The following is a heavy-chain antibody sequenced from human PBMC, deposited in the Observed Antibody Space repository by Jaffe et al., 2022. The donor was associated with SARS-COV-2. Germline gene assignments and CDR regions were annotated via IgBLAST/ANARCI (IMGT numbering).Heavy chain of an antibody. J-gene: IGHJ4*02. CDR1: GFTFSNYN. Sequence: EVQLVESGGGLVQPGGSLRLSCAASGFTFSNYNMNWVRQAPGKGLEWVSYISSSGTSIYYADSVKGRFTISRDNAKNSLYLQMNSLRAEDTAVYYCATIPKTVGEETFDYWGQGTLVTVSS. CDR2: ISSSGTSI. D-gene: IGHD3-10*01. V-gene: IGHV3-48*01. CDR3: ATIPKTVGEETFDY.